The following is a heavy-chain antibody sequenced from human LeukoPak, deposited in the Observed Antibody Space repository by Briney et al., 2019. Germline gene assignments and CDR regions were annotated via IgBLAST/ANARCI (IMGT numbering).Heavy chain of an antibody. J-gene: IGHJ4*02. Sequence: GGSLRLSCAASGFTFSSYGMHWVRQAPGKGLEWVAVISYDGSNKYYADSVKGRFTISRDNSKNTLYLQMNSLRAEDTAVHYCATYSYGYEGYFDYWGQGTLVTVSS. CDR2: ISYDGSNK. V-gene: IGHV3-30*03. D-gene: IGHD5-18*01. CDR3: ATYSYGYEGYFDY. CDR1: GFTFSSYG.